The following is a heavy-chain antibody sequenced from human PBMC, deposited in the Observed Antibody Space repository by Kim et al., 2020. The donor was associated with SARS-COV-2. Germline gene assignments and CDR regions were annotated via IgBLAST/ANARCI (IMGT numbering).Heavy chain of an antibody. V-gene: IGHV4-39*01. J-gene: IGHJ4*02. CDR2: IYYSGST. Sequence: SETLSLTCTVSGGSISSSSYYWGWIRQPPGKGLEWIGSIYYSGSTYYNPSLKSRVTISVDTSKNQFSLKLSSVTAADTAVYYCARRPDEVLRYFDWLTPSPPPFDYWGQGTLVTVSS. CDR3: ARRPDEVLRYFDWLTPSPPPFDY. D-gene: IGHD3-9*01. CDR1: GGSISSSSYY.